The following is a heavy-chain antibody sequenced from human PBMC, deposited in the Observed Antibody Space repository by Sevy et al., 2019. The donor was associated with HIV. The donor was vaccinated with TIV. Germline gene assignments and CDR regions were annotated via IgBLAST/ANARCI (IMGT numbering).Heavy chain of an antibody. CDR2: ISSSSSYI. CDR1: GFTFSSYS. Sequence: GESLRLSCAASGFTFSSYSMNWVRQAPGKGLEWVSSISSSSSYIYYADSVKGRFTISRDNAKNSLYLQMNSLRAEDTAVYYCAGGCSSTSCYSQIQWGYYYYYGMDVWGQGTTVTVSS. CDR3: AGGCSSTSCYSQIQWGYYYYYGMDV. J-gene: IGHJ6*02. V-gene: IGHV3-21*01. D-gene: IGHD2-2*02.